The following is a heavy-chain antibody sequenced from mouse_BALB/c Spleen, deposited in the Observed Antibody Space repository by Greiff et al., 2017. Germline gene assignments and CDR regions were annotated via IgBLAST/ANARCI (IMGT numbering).Heavy chain of an antibody. V-gene: IGHV8-11*01. Sequence: QVTLKVSGPGILQPSQTLSLTCSFSGFSLSTYGIGVGWIRQPSGKGLEWLAHIWWNDNKYYNTALKSRLTISKATSNNQVFLKIASVDTADTATYYCARIGTGKERDYWGQGTTLTVSS. CDR3: ARIGTGKERDY. D-gene: IGHD4-1*01. CDR2: IWWNDNK. CDR1: GFSLSTYGIG. J-gene: IGHJ2*01.